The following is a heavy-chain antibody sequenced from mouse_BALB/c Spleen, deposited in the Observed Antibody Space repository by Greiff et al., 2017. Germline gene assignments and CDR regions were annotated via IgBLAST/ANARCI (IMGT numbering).Heavy chain of an antibody. D-gene: IGHD2-4*01. CDR2: IDPANGNT. V-gene: IGHV14-3*02. CDR3: ARWAYDYGFDY. Sequence: VQLKESGAELVKPGASVKLSCTASGFNIKDTYMHWVKQRPEQGLEWIGRIDPANGNTKYDPKFQGKATITADTSSNTAYLQLSSLTSEDTAVYYCARWAYDYGFDYWGQGTTLTVSS. CDR1: GFNIKDTY. J-gene: IGHJ2*01.